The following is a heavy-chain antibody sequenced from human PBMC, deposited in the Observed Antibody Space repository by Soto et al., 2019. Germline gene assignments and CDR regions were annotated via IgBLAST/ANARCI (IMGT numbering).Heavy chain of an antibody. CDR1: GYTFTAFY. D-gene: IGHD2-15*01. Sequence: ASVKVSCKASGYTFTAFYMNWVRQAPGQGIEWMGSINPNTGVRRHAQKFQDRVTMTRDTSINTAYMELSRLTSDDTAVYYCTTLRLHPWGQGTLVTVSS. CDR2: INPNTGVR. CDR3: TTLRLHP. V-gene: IGHV1-2*02. J-gene: IGHJ5*02.